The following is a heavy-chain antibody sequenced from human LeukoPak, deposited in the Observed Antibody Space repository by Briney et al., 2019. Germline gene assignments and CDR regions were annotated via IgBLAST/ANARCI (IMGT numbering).Heavy chain of an antibody. Sequence: TLSLTCTVSGGSISSGSYYWSWIRQPAGKGLEWIGRIYTSGSTNYNPSLKSRVTISVDTSKNQFSLKLSSVTAADTAVYYCARLGYCSSTSCSMGAFDIWGQGTMVTVSS. CDR1: GGSISSGSYY. J-gene: IGHJ3*02. V-gene: IGHV4-61*02. D-gene: IGHD2-2*01. CDR3: ARLGYCSSTSCSMGAFDI. CDR2: IYTSGST.